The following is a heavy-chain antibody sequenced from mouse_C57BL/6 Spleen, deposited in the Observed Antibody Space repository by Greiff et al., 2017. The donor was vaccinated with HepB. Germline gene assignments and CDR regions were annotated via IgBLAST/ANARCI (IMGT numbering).Heavy chain of an antibody. Sequence: MLVESGEGLVKPGGSLKLSCAASGFTYSSYAMSWVRQTPEKRLEWVAYISSGGDYIYYADTVKGRFTISRDNARNTLYLQMSSLKSEDTAMYYCTRDGNWYFDVWGTGTTVTVSS. CDR2: ISSGGDYI. CDR3: TRDGNWYFDV. D-gene: IGHD2-1*01. J-gene: IGHJ1*03. CDR1: GFTYSSYA. V-gene: IGHV5-9-1*02.